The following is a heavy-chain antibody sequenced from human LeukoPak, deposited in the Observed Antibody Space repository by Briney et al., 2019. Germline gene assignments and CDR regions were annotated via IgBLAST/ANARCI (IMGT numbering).Heavy chain of an antibody. V-gene: IGHV3-30*03. D-gene: IGHD2-21*02. CDR3: ARDTAQSLSLYGVVDL. J-gene: IGHJ4*02. CDR1: GFTLCSYG. Sequence: PGRSLRLSCAASGFTLCSYGMHWVRQAPRKGVEGVAGISYDGSNKYYADSVQGRFTLSQRNSKNTLYLPMNSLRAEDTAVYYCARDTAQSLSLYGVVDLGGEGTLVTVS. CDR2: ISYDGSNK.